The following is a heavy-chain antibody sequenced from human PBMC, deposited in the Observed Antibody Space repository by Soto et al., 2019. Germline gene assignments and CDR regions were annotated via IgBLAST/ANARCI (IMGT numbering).Heavy chain of an antibody. CDR2: IIPIFGIA. CDR1: GGTFSSYT. J-gene: IGHJ5*02. Sequence: QVQLVQSGAEVKKPGSSVKVSCKASGGTFSSYTISWVRQAPGQGLEWMGRIIPIFGIANYAQKFQGRVTITADKSTSTAYMELSSLRSEDTAVYYCARALDGWFGELLPNQNWFDPWGQGTLVTVSS. V-gene: IGHV1-69*02. CDR3: ARALDGWFGELLPNQNWFDP. D-gene: IGHD3-10*01.